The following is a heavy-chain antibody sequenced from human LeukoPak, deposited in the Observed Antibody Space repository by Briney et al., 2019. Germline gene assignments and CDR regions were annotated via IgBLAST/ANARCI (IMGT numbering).Heavy chain of an antibody. CDR3: VSQYGVDV. Sequence: GGSLRLSCSASGFTFSTYAMHWVRQAPGKGLESVAIIGTDAGSTDYADSVKGRFTISRDNSKSTMYLQMSSLRPGDTAVYYSVSQYGVDVWGQGTTVTVSS. CDR2: IGTDAGST. CDR1: GFTFSTYA. V-gene: IGHV3-64D*09. J-gene: IGHJ6*02.